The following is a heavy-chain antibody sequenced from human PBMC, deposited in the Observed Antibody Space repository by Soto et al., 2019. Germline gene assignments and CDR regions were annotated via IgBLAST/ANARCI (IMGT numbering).Heavy chain of an antibody. CDR3: AAKSGSGSYSRDY. CDR1: GFTFTSSA. CDR2: IVVGSGNT. D-gene: IGHD1-26*01. J-gene: IGHJ4*02. Sequence: SVKVSCKASGFTFTSSAVQWVRQARGQRLEWIGWIVVGSGNTNYAQKFQERVTITRDMSTSTAYMELSSLRSEDTAVYYCAAKSGSGSYSRDYWGQGTLVTVSS. V-gene: IGHV1-58*01.